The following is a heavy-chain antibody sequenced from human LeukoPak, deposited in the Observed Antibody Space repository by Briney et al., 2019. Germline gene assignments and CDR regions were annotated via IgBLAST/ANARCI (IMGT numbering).Heavy chain of an antibody. CDR2: IIPIFGTA. D-gene: IGHD3-16*01. Sequence: GASVKVSFKASGGTFSSYAISWVRQAPGQGLEWMGRIIPIFGTANNAQKLQGRVTITTDESTSTAYMELSSLRSEDTAVYYCARDMITFGGVIGYFDYWGQGTLVTVSS. J-gene: IGHJ4*02. V-gene: IGHV1-69*05. CDR3: ARDMITFGGVIGYFDY. CDR1: GGTFSSYA.